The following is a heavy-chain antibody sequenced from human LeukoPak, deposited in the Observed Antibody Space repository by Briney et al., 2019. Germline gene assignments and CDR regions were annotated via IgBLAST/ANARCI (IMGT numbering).Heavy chain of an antibody. D-gene: IGHD3-22*01. V-gene: IGHV4-4*07. CDR2: IYITGST. CDR1: GGSIINYY. Sequence: PSETLSLTCSVAGGSIINYYWSWLRQSAGTGLEWVGRIYITGSTTYNPSLQSRLSMSVDTSKNQFSLRLRSVSAADTAVYYCARLKYYDSTGYSPGYYMDVWGKGITVTVSS. CDR3: ARLKYYDSTGYSPGYYMDV. J-gene: IGHJ6*03.